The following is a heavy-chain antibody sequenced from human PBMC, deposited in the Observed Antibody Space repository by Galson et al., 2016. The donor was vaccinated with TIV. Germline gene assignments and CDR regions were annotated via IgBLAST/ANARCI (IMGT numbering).Heavy chain of an antibody. V-gene: IGHV3-21*04. CDR2: ISTGDRYI. D-gene: IGHD5-24*01. CDR3: ARSADDYNLHFNL. J-gene: IGHJ4*02. Sequence: GSLRLSCAASGFTFSGYSMNWVRQAPGKGLEWVSIISTGDRYIYYADSVKGRFTISRDNAKNFLYLQLNSLSAEDTAIYYCARSADDYNLHFNLWGQGTLVTVAS. CDR1: GFTFSGYS.